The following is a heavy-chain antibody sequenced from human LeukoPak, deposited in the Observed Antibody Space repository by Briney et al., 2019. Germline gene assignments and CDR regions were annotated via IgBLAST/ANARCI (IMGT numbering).Heavy chain of an antibody. D-gene: IGHD5-24*01. J-gene: IGHJ4*02. V-gene: IGHV3-30*18. CDR2: ISYDGSNK. Sequence: PGGSLRLSCAASGFTFSSYGMHWVRQAPGKGLEWVAVISYDGSNKYYADSVKGRFTISRDNSKNTLSLQMNSLRPEDTAIYYCVNGPTQDGYHYYFDYWGQGTLVAVSS. CDR3: VNGPTQDGYHYYFDY. CDR1: GFTFSSYG.